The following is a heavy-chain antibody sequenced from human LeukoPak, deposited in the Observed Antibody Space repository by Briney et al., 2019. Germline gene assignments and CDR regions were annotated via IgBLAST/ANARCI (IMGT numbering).Heavy chain of an antibody. CDR1: GFTFSSYA. Sequence: PGGSLRLSCAASGFTFSSYAMHWVRQAPGKGLEWVAVISYDGSNKHYADSVKGRFTISRDNSKNTLYLQMNSLRAEDTAVYYCARHHSSGYYRDAFDIWGQGTMLTVSS. CDR3: ARHHSSGYYRDAFDI. D-gene: IGHD3-22*01. CDR2: ISYDGSNK. V-gene: IGHV3-30*04. J-gene: IGHJ3*02.